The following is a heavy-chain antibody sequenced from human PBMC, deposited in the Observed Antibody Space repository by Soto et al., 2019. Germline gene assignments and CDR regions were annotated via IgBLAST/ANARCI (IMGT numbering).Heavy chain of an antibody. CDR3: ARRVGATPPIN. CDR1: GSSVSDASYH. D-gene: IGHD1-26*01. Sequence: QVQLQESGPGLVKPSETLSLTCSVSGSSVSDASYHWVWVRQPPGKGLQWIGNIYYSGDTNYNPSIKSRVTISLDTSKNQFSLKLNSVTAADTAVYYCARRVGATPPINWGQGTLVTVSS. J-gene: IGHJ4*02. CDR2: IYYSGDT. V-gene: IGHV4-61*01.